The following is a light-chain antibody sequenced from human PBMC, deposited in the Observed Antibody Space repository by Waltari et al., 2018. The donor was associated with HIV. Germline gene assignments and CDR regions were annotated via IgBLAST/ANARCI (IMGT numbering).Light chain of an antibody. V-gene: IGLV2-11*01. CDR3: YSYVGIYNVR. J-gene: IGLJ2*01. CDR2: DVT. CDR1: SSDVGGSNY. Sequence: QSALTQPRSVSGSPGQSVTISCTGTSSDVGGSNYVSWYQRHPGKAPKLMIYDVTKRPSGVPNRFSGSKSGNTASLTISGLQAEDEADYYSYSYVGIYNVRFGGGTRLTVL.